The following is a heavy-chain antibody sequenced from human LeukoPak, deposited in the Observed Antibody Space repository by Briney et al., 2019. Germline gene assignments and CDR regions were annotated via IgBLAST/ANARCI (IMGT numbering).Heavy chain of an antibody. D-gene: IGHD2-21*02. Sequence: ASVKVSCKASRYTFSSYGSNWVRQAPGQGLDWMVWMSVMNNANTRYAQNFQGRLTMTTDTSTTTAYMELRSLRSDDTAVYYCSREFPFCGADCFSGVFDIWGQGTMVTVS. CDR2: MSVMNNANT. V-gene: IGHV1-18*01. J-gene: IGHJ3*02. CDR3: SREFPFCGADCFSGVFDI. CDR1: RYTFSSYG.